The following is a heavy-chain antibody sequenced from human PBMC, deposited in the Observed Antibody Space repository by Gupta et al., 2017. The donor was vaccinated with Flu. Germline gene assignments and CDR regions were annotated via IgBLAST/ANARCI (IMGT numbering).Heavy chain of an antibody. Sequence: GMHWVRQAPGKGLEWVAVISYDGSNKYYADSVKGRFTISRDNSKNTLDLQMNSLRAEDTAVYYCARRYGSTLWDFDPWGQGTLVTVSS. J-gene: IGHJ5*02. CDR2: ISYDGSNK. V-gene: IGHV3-30*03. CDR1: G. D-gene: IGHD6-13*01. CDR3: ARRYGSTLWDFDP.